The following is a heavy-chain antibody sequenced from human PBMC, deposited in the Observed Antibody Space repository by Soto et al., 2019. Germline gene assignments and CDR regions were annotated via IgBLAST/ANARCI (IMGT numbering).Heavy chain of an antibody. D-gene: IGHD3-3*01. Sequence: RLEWMGWINAGNGNTKYSQKFQGRVTITRDTSASTAYMELSSLRSEDTAVYYCSIYPTFWRGSYYYCCGMDAGGPGFTVTVS. J-gene: IGHJ6*02. CDR3: SIYPTFWRGSYYYCCGMDA. CDR2: INAGNGNT. V-gene: IGHV1-3*01.